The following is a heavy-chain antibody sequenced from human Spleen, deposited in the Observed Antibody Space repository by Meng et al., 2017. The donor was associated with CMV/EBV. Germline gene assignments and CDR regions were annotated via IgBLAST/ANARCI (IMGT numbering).Heavy chain of an antibody. D-gene: IGHD3-10*02. CDR2: IYPADSDT. V-gene: IGHV5-51*01. CDR1: GYKFTHYW. CDR3: ARPLEVFALDV. Sequence: GGSLTISCKASGYKFTHYWIGWVRQMPGKGLEWMGIIYPADSDTRHSPSFQGQVTISADKAISTAYLQRSSLKASDTAMYYCARPLEVFALDVWGQGTTVTVSS. J-gene: IGHJ6*02.